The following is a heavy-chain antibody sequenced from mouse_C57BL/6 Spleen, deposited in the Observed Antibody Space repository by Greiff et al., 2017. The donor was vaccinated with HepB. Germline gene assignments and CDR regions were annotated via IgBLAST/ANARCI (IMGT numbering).Heavy chain of an antibody. V-gene: IGHV5-16*01. D-gene: IGHD1-1*01. CDR3: ARDGYYGSSFFDY. J-gene: IGHJ2*01. CDR1: GFTFSDYY. Sequence: EVQRVESEGGLVQPGSSMKLSCTASGFTFSDYYMAWVRQVPEKGLEWVANINYDGSSTYYLDSLKSRFIISRDNAKNILYLQMSSLKSEDTATYYCARDGYYGSSFFDYWGQGTTLTVSS. CDR2: INYDGSST.